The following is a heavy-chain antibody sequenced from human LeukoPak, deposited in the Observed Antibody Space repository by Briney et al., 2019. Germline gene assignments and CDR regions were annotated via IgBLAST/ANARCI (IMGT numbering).Heavy chain of an antibody. V-gene: IGHV5-51*01. J-gene: IGHJ4*02. D-gene: IGHD3-9*01. Sequence: LGESLKISCKGSGYSFTSYWIGWVRQMPGKGLEWMGIIYPGDSDTRYSPSFQGQVTISADKSISTAYLQWSSLKASDTAMYYCARRPWGILTGYLTGNFDYWGQGTLVTVSS. CDR2: IYPGDSDT. CDR3: ARRPWGILTGYLTGNFDY. CDR1: GYSFTSYW.